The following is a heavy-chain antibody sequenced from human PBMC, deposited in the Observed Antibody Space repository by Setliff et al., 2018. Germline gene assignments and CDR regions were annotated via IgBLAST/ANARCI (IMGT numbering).Heavy chain of an antibody. V-gene: IGHV1-3*01. D-gene: IGHD5-18*01. Sequence: VASVKVSCKASGYTFTSYAMHWVRQAPGQRLEWMGWINAGNGNTKYSQKLQGRVTITRDTSASTAYMELSSLRSEDTAVYYCARDKLWLMGYYYYYYMDVWGKGTTVTVS. CDR1: GYTFTSYA. J-gene: IGHJ6*03. CDR2: INAGNGNT. CDR3: ARDKLWLMGYYYYYYMDV.